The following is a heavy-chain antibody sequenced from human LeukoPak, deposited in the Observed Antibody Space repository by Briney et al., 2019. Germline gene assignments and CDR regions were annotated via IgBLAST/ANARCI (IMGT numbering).Heavy chain of an antibody. CDR1: GFTFDDYG. D-gene: IGHD3-22*01. CDR2: IDWSGDRI. J-gene: IGHJ4*02. Sequence: GGSLRLSCAASGFTFDDYGMSWVRQVPGKGLEWVSGIDWSGDRIAYADSVKGRFTISRDNVKNSLYLQMNSLRDEDTAVYYCARDDSSGYWGQGTLVTVSS. CDR3: ARDDSSGY. V-gene: IGHV3-20*04.